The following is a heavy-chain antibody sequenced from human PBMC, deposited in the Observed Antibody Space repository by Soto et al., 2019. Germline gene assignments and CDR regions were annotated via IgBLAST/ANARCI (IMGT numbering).Heavy chain of an antibody. CDR2: IIPIFGTA. CDR1: GGTFSSYA. D-gene: IGHD6-19*01. CDR3: ARMAVAGTVGPFDY. V-gene: IGHV1-69*13. Sequence: SVKVCCEASGGTFSSYAMSWVRQARGQGLEWMGGIIPIFGTANYAQKFQGRVTITADESTSTAYMELSSLRSEDTAVYYCARMAVAGTVGPFDYWGQGTLVTVSS. J-gene: IGHJ4*02.